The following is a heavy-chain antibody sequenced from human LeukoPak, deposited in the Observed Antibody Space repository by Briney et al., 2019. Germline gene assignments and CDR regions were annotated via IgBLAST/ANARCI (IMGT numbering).Heavy chain of an antibody. CDR2: INPDGGA. CDR1: GYIFTGYY. J-gene: IGHJ4*02. CDR3: ASIDSYGSNIDY. V-gene: IGHV1-2*02. Sequence: ASVKVSCKASGYIFTGYYINWVRQAPGQGLEWMGWINPDGGADYAQKFQGRVTMTRDTSISTAYMALSRLRSDDTAVYYCASIDSYGSNIDYWGQGTLVTVSS. D-gene: IGHD5-18*01.